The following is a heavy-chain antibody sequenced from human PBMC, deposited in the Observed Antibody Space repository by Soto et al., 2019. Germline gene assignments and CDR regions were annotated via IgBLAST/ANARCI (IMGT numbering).Heavy chain of an antibody. J-gene: IGHJ4*02. D-gene: IGHD3-9*01. CDR1: GYTFTSYA. Sequence: QVQLVQSGAEEKKPGASVKVSCKASGYTFTSYAIHWVRQAPGQRLEWMGWINAGNGNTKYSQKFQGRVTITRDTSASTAYMELSSLRSEDTAVYYCARVTGYYYVDYWGQGTLVTVSS. CDR2: INAGNGNT. V-gene: IGHV1-3*05. CDR3: ARVTGYYYVDY.